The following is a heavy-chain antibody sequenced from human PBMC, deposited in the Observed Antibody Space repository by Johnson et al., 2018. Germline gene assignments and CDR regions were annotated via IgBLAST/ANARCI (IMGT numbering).Heavy chain of an antibody. Sequence: LVESGGGVVQPGRSLRLSCAASGFTFSSYGMHWVRQAPGKGLEWVAVISYDGSNKYYADSVKGRFTISRDNSKNTLYLQMNSLRAEDTAVYYCAKDRLVGYSSSWYPYFQHWGQGTLVTVSS. D-gene: IGHD6-13*01. CDR1: GFTFSSYG. CDR2: ISYDGSNK. V-gene: IGHV3-30*18. J-gene: IGHJ1*01. CDR3: AKDRLVGYSSSWYPYFQH.